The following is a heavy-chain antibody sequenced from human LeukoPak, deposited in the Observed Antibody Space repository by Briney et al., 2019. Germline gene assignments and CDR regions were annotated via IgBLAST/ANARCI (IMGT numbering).Heavy chain of an antibody. D-gene: IGHD1-1*01. J-gene: IGHJ2*01. CDR1: GASISSIKW. Sequence: SETLSLICTVSGASISSIKWWSWVRQPPGKSLEWIGEIHQSGSTNYNPSLKSRVIMSLDNSKNQLSLLVSSVTAADTAVYHCARVATTPRYFDLWGRGTLVTVSS. V-gene: IGHV4-4*02. CDR3: ARVATTPRYFDL. CDR2: IHQSGST.